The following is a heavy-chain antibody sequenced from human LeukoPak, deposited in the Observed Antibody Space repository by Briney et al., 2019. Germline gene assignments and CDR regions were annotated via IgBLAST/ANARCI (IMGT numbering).Heavy chain of an antibody. CDR2: IHPTGGTT. CDR1: GYTFTSYY. D-gene: IGHD5-18*01. Sequence: ASVKVSCKASGYTFTSYYMHWVRQAPGQGPEWMGVIHPTGGTTTYAQKFQDRVTMTRDTSTTTVYMELSSLRSEDTAIYYCARAKLGSDAFDIWGQGTMVTVSS. CDR3: ARAKLGSDAFDI. J-gene: IGHJ3*02. V-gene: IGHV1-46*01.